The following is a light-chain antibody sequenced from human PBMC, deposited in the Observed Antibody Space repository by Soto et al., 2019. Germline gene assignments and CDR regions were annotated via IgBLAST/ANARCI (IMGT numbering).Light chain of an antibody. CDR2: GAS. Sequence: VLTQSPGTLSLSLGDRATLSCRASQTVDHAYVAWYQQRPGQPPSLLIYGASTRATDIPERFSGSGSGTDLTLTISRLEPEDVAVYCCQQYGNSPWTFGQGTKVEIK. V-gene: IGKV3-20*01. CDR1: QTVDHAY. J-gene: IGKJ1*01. CDR3: QQYGNSPWT.